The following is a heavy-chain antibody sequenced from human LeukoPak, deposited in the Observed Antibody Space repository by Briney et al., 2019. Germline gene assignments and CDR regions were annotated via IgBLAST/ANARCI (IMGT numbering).Heavy chain of an antibody. CDR1: GGSVSSSDYY. CDR3: ARIFDS. J-gene: IGHJ4*02. V-gene: IGHV4-39*07. CDR2: IFYTGKT. Sequence: MASETLSLTCTVSGGSVSSSDYYWGWIRQPPGKGLEWIGDIFYTGKTNYNPSLRRRVTISLDTSKTLFSLKLTSVTAADTAVYYCARIFDSWGQGTLVTVSS.